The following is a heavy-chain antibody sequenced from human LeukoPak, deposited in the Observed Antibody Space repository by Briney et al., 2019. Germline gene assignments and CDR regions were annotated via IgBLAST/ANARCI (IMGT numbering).Heavy chain of an antibody. D-gene: IGHD5-18*01. J-gene: IGHJ4*02. CDR1: GFTFGDYA. Sequence: GGSLRLSCTASGFTFGDYAMSWFRQAPGKGLEWVGFIRSKAYGGTTEYAASVKGRFTISRDDSKSIAYLQMNSLKTEDTAVYYCTRDDSYGSWGFDYWGQGTLVTVSS. CDR3: TRDDSYGSWGFDY. V-gene: IGHV3-49*03. CDR2: IRSKAYGGTT.